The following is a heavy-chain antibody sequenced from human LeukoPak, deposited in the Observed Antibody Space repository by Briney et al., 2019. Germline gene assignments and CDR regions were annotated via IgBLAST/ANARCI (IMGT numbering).Heavy chain of an antibody. CDR2: IGIYGVTT. Sequence: GGSLRLSCAASEFTFSNYAMNWVRQAPGKGLEWVSIIGIYGVTTFHADSVKGRFTISRDNSKNTLYLQMNSLRAEDTAVYYCAKSYNGYESKPDYWGQGTLVTVSS. J-gene: IGHJ4*02. CDR1: EFTFSNYA. D-gene: IGHD5-12*01. CDR3: AKSYNGYESKPDY. V-gene: IGHV3-23*01.